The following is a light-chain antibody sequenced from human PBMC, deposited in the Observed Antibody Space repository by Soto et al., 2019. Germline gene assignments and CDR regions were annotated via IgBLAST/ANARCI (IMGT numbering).Light chain of an antibody. V-gene: IGKV3-20*01. Sequence: DIVLTQSPGTLSLSPGERATLSCRASQSVSSNNLAWYQQKPGQAPRLLIYGASSRATGVPDRFSGSGSGSDFTLTIGRLEPEDFAVYSCQQYAASPTSFGPGTRVDI. J-gene: IGKJ3*01. CDR1: QSVSSNN. CDR3: QQYAASPTS. CDR2: GAS.